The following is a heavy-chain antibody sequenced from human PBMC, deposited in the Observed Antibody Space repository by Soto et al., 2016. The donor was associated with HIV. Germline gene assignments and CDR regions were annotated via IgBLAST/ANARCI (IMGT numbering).Heavy chain of an antibody. CDR1: GFTFTSSA. CDR3: ARVSSGWENYYYYYYMDV. V-gene: IGHV1-58*02. Sequence: QLVQSGPEVKKPGTSVKVSCKASGFTFTSSAMQWVRQARGQRLEWIGWIVVGSGNTNYAQKFQERVTITRDMSTSTAYMELSSLRSEDTAVYYCARVSSGWENYYYYYYMDVWGKGTTVTVSS. J-gene: IGHJ6*03. D-gene: IGHD6-19*01. CDR2: IVVGSGNT.